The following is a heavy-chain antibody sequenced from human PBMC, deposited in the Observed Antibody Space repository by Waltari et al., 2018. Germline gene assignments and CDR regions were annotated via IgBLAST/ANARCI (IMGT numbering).Heavy chain of an antibody. CDR1: GGSISSYD. D-gene: IGHD3-10*01. CDR3: ARDRGYQDY. Sequence: QVQLQESGPGLVKPSETLSLTCTVPGGSISSYDWSWIRQPPGKGLEWIGYIYSSGSTNYNPSLKSRVIISVDTSKNQFSLKVRSMTAADTAVYYCARDRGYQDYWGQGTLVTVSS. CDR2: IYSSGST. J-gene: IGHJ4*02. V-gene: IGHV4-59*01.